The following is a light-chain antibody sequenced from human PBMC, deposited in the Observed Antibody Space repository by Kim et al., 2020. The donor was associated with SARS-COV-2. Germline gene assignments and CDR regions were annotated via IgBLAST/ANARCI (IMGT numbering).Light chain of an antibody. V-gene: IGLV3-19*01. J-gene: IGLJ2*01. CDR1: SLRSNY. CDR3: SFRDNSRNLVL. CDR2: GRN. Sequence: ELTQDPTVSVALGQTAKITCQGDSLRSNYATWYQQKPGQAPVLVSYGRNRRPTGIPDRFSGSSSGSTAYLTITGAQAGDEADYFCSFRDNSRNLVLFGGGTQLTVL.